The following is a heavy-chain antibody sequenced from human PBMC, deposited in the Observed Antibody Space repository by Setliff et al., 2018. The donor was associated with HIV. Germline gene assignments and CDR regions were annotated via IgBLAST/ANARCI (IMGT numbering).Heavy chain of an antibody. Sequence: VYGGSFTNYYWSWIRQPPGKGLECIGEINHSGSTNYNPSLKSRVTISVDTSKNQFSLKLSSVTAADTAVYFCVNSGYDGDYYYYYMDVWGKGTTVTVSS. CDR1: GGSFTNYY. CDR3: VNSGYDGDYYYYYMDV. D-gene: IGHD5-12*01. V-gene: IGHV4-34*01. J-gene: IGHJ6*03. CDR2: INHSGST.